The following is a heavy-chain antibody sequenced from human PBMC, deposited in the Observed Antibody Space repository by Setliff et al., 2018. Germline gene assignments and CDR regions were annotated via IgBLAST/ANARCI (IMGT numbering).Heavy chain of an antibody. J-gene: IGHJ4*02. D-gene: IGHD5-12*01. CDR1: GYTSTTNA. CDR2: ITAGNGDT. CDR3: AVGRRDGYNYPFDY. Sequence: ASVKVSCKASGYTSTTNALHWVRQAPGQSLEWMGWITAGNGDTKYSQKFQGRVTITRDTSASTFYMELSSLRSEDTALYYCAVGRRDGYNYPFDYWGQGTLVTVS. V-gene: IGHV1-3*01.